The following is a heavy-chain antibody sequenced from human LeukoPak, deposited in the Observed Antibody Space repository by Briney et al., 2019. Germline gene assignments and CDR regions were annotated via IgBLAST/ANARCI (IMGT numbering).Heavy chain of an antibody. J-gene: IGHJ6*02. Sequence: SETLSLTCAVYGGSFSGYYWSWIRQPPGKGLEWIGEINHSGSTNYNPSLKSRVTISVDTSKNQFSLKLSSVTAADTAVYYCVSQLTSDRIAAARAPSYGMDVWGQGTTVPVSS. CDR2: INHSGST. D-gene: IGHD6-13*01. CDR3: VSQLTSDRIAAARAPSYGMDV. CDR1: GGSFSGYY. V-gene: IGHV4-34*01.